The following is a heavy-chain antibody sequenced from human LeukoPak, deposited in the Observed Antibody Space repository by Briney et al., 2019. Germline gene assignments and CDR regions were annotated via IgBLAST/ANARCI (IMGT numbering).Heavy chain of an antibody. CDR2: ISGSGGST. CDR3: ARDLIDCGGGSCFEWVAFDI. CDR1: GFTFSSYA. D-gene: IGHD2-15*01. J-gene: IGHJ3*02. Sequence: GGSLRLSCAASGFTFSSYAMSWVRQAPGKGLEWVSAISGSGGSTYYADSVKGRFTISRHNSKNTLYLQMNSLRAEDTAVYYCARDLIDCGGGSCFEWVAFDIWGQGTMVTVSS. V-gene: IGHV3-23*01.